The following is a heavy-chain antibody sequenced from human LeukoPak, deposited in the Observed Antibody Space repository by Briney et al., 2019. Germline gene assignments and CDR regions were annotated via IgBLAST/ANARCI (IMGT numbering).Heavy chain of an antibody. J-gene: IGHJ4*02. Sequence: TSETLSLTCTVSGGSISSSSDYWGWIRQPPGKGLEWIGSIYYSGSTYYNPSLKSRVTISVDTSKNQFSLKLSSVTAADTAVYYCARRTRYFDWSYDYWGQGTLVTVSS. CDR3: ARRTRYFDWSYDY. V-gene: IGHV4-39*01. CDR1: GGSISSSSDY. CDR2: IYYSGST. D-gene: IGHD3-9*01.